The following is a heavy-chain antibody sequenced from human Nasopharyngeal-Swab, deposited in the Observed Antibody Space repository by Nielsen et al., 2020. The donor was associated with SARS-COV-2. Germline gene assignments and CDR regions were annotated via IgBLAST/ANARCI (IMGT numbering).Heavy chain of an antibody. V-gene: IGHV4-39*01. CDR2: IYYSGSA. Sequence: RQAPGKGLEWIGSIYYSGSAYYNPSLKSRVTISVDTSKNQFSLKLSSVAAADTAVYYCARSEAEDYSSSWYDYWGRGTLVTVSS. D-gene: IGHD6-13*01. J-gene: IGHJ4*02. CDR3: ARSEAEDYSSSWYDY.